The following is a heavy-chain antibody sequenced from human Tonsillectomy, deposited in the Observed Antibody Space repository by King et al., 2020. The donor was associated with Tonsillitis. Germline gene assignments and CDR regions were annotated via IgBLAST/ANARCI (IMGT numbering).Heavy chain of an antibody. Sequence: QLVQSGAEVKKPGSSVKVSCKASGGTFSSYAISWVRQAPGQGLEWMGGIIPIFGTANYAQTFQGRVTITADESTSTAYMELSSLRSEDTAVYYCARDRQKLVPAAIFLYYWGQGTLVTVSS. CDR1: GGTFSSYA. D-gene: IGHD2-2*02. CDR3: ARDRQKLVPAAIFLYY. CDR2: IIPIFGTA. J-gene: IGHJ4*02. V-gene: IGHV1-69*12.